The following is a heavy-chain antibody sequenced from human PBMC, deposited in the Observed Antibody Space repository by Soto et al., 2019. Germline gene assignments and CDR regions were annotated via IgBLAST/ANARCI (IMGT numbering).Heavy chain of an antibody. CDR2: IEGDGSEK. V-gene: IGHV3-7*05. D-gene: IGHD1-26*01. J-gene: IGHJ4*01. CDR3: ARGVYTGSPHFVF. Sequence: GGSLRLSCAASGFTFSTYWMTWVRQAPGKGLEWVANIEGDGSEKNYVDSVKGRFTISRDNAKKSVYLQMNSLRAEDTAVYYCARGVYTGSPHFVFWGHGTLVTVSS. CDR1: GFTFSTYW.